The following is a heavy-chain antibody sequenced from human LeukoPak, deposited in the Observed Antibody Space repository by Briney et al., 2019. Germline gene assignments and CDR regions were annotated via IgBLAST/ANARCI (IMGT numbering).Heavy chain of an antibody. CDR1: GGSFSGYY. V-gene: IGHV4-34*01. CDR2: INHSGST. D-gene: IGHD5-12*01. Sequence: PSETLSLTCAVYGGSFSGYYWSWIRQPPGKGLEWIGEINHSGSTNYNPSLKSRVTISVDTSKNQFSLKLSSVTAADTAVYYCARHVFGGYGDYWGQGTLVTVSS. J-gene: IGHJ4*02. CDR3: ARHVFGGYGDY.